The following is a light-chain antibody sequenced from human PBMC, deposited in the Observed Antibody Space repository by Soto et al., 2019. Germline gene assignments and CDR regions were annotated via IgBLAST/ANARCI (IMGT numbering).Light chain of an antibody. J-gene: IGKJ4*01. CDR2: AAS. V-gene: IGKV1-39*01. CDR3: QQSYITPAG. CDR1: QSISTH. Sequence: DIQMTQSPSSLSASVGDRVTITCRASQSISTHLNWYQQKPGKAPNLLIYAASSLQSGVPSRFSGSGSGTDFTLTISSLHPEDFATYFCQQSYITPAGLGGGIKV.